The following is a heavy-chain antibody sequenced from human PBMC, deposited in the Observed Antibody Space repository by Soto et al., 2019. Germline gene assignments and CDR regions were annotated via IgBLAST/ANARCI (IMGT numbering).Heavy chain of an antibody. D-gene: IGHD3-3*01. CDR1: GGTFSSYA. V-gene: IGHV1-69*13. CDR2: IIPRLGTA. CDR3: ARRFWSGFSPDWFDP. J-gene: IGHJ5*02. Sequence: SVKVSCKASGGTFSSYAINWVRQAPGQGLEWMGGIIPRLGTASYAQKFQGRVTITADESTSTADMELSSLRSEDTAAYYCARRFWSGFSPDWFDPWGQGTLVTVSS.